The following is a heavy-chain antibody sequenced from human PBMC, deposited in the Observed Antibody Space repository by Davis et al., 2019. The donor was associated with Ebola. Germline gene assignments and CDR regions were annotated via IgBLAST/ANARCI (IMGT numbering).Heavy chain of an antibody. CDR3: AGYSGTYRDY. J-gene: IGHJ4*02. V-gene: IGHV3-7*01. CDR1: GFTFSSYW. D-gene: IGHD1-26*01. Sequence: GESLKISCAASGFTFSSYWMSWVRQAPGKGLEWVANIKQDGSEKYYVDSVKGRFTISRDNAKNSLYLQMNSLRVEDTAVYYCAGYSGTYRDYWGQGTLVTVSS. CDR2: IKQDGSEK.